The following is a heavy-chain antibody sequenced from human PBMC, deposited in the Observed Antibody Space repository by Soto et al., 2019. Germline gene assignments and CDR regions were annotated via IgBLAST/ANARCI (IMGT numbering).Heavy chain of an antibody. CDR1: GGTFSSYA. CDR3: ARLAYCSGGSCYSARAYYYGMDV. V-gene: IGHV1-69*13. Sequence: RASVKVSCKASGGTFSSYAISWVRQAPGQGLEWMGGIIPIFGTANYAQKFQGRVTITADESTSTAYMELSSLRSEDTAVYYCARLAYCSGGSCYSARAYYYGMDVWGQGTTVTVSS. D-gene: IGHD2-15*01. CDR2: IIPIFGTA. J-gene: IGHJ6*02.